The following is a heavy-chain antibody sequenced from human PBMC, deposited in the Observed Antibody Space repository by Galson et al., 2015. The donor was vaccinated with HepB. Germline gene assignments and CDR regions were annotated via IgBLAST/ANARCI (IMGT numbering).Heavy chain of an antibody. D-gene: IGHD6-19*01. CDR1: GLTISSFD. CDR2: TSSDGRSE. CDR3: AKDTSVTTGRYDSLDN. J-gene: IGHJ4*02. V-gene: IGHV3-30*18. Sequence: SLRLSCAASGLTISSFDIHWVRQAPGKGLEWVGVTSSDGRSEWYGDSVRGRFAISRDNSRNTVFLQMNGLRREDTALYYCAKDTSVTTGRYDSLDNWGQGTLVTVSP.